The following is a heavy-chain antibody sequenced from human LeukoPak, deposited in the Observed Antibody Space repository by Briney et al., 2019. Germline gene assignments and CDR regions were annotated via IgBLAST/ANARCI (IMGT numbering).Heavy chain of an antibody. CDR2: INHSGST. CDR1: GGSFSGYY. V-gene: IGHV4-34*01. D-gene: IGHD4-11*01. Sequence: PSETLSLTCAVYGGSFSGYYWSWIRQPPGKGLEWIGEINHSGSTNYNPSLKSRVTISVDTSKNQFSLKLSSVTAADTAVYYCASFLTTHAFDIWGQGTMVTVSS. J-gene: IGHJ3*02. CDR3: ASFLTTHAFDI.